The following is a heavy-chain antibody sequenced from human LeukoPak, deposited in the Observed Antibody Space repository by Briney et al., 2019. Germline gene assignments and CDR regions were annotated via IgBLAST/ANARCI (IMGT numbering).Heavy chain of an antibody. V-gene: IGHV4-59*01. J-gene: IGHJ4*02. CDR1: GAYISSYY. CDR2: SFNSGST. D-gene: IGHD2-2*01. Sequence: SETLSLTCTVSGAYISSYYWSWIRQPPGKGLEWIGYSFNSGSTNYNPSLKSRVTISVDTSKSQFSLKLSSVTAADTAVYFCALADYGSAGCYVFDYWGQGTLVTVSS. CDR3: ALADYGSAGCYVFDY.